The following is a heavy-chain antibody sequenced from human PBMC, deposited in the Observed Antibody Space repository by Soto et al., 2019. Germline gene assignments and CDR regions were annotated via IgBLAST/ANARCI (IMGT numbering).Heavy chain of an antibody. Sequence: PGESLKISCKGSGYSFTSYWIGWVRQMPGKGLEWMGIIYPGDSDTRYSPSFQGQVTISADKSISTAYLQWSSLKASDTAMYYCARHGVVVVAATPRYYGMDVWGQGTTVTV. V-gene: IGHV5-51*01. CDR2: IYPGDSDT. J-gene: IGHJ6*02. CDR1: GYSFTSYW. D-gene: IGHD2-15*01. CDR3: ARHGVVVVAATPRYYGMDV.